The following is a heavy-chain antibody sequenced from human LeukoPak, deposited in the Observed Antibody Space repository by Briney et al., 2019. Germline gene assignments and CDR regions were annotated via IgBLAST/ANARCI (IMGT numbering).Heavy chain of an antibody. Sequence: SQTLSLTFTVSGGSISSGNYYWSWIRQPAGKGLEWIGRFYISGSANYNPSLKSRVTISVDTSKNQVSLKLSSVTAADTAVYYCARGGGTYGWFDPWGQGTLVTVSS. CDR2: FYISGSA. CDR3: ARGGGTYGWFDP. J-gene: IGHJ5*02. V-gene: IGHV4-61*02. CDR1: GGSISSGNYY. D-gene: IGHD4-17*01.